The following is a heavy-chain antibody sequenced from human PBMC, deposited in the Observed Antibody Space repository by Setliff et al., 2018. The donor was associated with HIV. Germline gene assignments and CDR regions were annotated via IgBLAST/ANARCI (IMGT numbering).Heavy chain of an antibody. CDR1: GFSFSDYY. V-gene: IGHV3-11*04. Sequence: GGSLRLSCAASGFSFSDYYMSWIRQAPGKGLECISYISDSDTDIYYADSVKGRFTISRDNAKNSLSLQMNSLRAEDTAMYYCARDSRVVYFDSWGQGTLVTVSS. D-gene: IGHD2-15*01. CDR2: ISDSDTDI. CDR3: ARDSRVVYFDS. J-gene: IGHJ4*02.